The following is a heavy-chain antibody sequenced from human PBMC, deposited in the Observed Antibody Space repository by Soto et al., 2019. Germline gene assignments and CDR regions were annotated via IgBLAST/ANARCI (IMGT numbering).Heavy chain of an antibody. Sequence: SSETLSLTCTVSGGSISSYYWSWIRQPPGKGLEWIGYIYYSGSTNYNPSLKSRVTISVDTSKNQFSLKLSSVTAADTAVYYCARERTIFGVVDDFDIWGQGTMVTVSS. J-gene: IGHJ3*02. CDR3: ARERTIFGVVDDFDI. CDR2: IYYSGST. V-gene: IGHV4-59*01. CDR1: GGSISSYY. D-gene: IGHD3-3*01.